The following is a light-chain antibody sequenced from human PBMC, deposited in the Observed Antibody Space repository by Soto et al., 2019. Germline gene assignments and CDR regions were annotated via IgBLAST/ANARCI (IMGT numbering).Light chain of an antibody. Sequence: QSVLAQPASVSGSPGQSITISCTGTSSDVGSYNLVSWYQQHPGKAPKLMIYDVSKWPSGVSNRFSGSKSGNTASLTISGLQAEDEADYYCCSYAGRSTWLCGGGTKLTVL. CDR2: DVS. J-gene: IGLJ3*02. CDR3: CSYAGRSTWL. V-gene: IGLV2-23*02. CDR1: SSDVGSYNL.